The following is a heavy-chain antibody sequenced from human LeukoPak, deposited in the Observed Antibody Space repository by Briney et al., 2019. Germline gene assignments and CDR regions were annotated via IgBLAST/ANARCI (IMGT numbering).Heavy chain of an antibody. V-gene: IGHV1-69*05. CDR3: ARGPYESSGYIW. CDR1: GGTFSSYA. CDR2: IIPIFGTA. D-gene: IGHD3-22*01. Sequence: ASVKVSCKASGGTFSSYAISWVRQAPGQGLEWMGRIIPIFGTANYAQKFQGRVTITTDESTSTAYMELSSLRSEDTAVYYCARGPYESSGYIWWGQGTLVTVSS. J-gene: IGHJ4*02.